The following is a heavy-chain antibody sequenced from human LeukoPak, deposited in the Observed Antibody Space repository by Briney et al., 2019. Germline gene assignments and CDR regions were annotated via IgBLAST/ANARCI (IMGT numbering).Heavy chain of an antibody. V-gene: IGHV4-59*01. J-gene: IGHJ5*02. CDR3: ARMMDIVATIGFDP. CDR1: GGPISSYY. Sequence: SETLSLTCTVSGGPISSYYWSWIRQPPGKGLEWIGYIYYSGSTNYNPSLKSRVTISVDTSKNQFSLKLSSVTAADTAVYYCARMMDIVATIGFDPWGQGTLVTVSS. D-gene: IGHD5-12*01. CDR2: IYYSGST.